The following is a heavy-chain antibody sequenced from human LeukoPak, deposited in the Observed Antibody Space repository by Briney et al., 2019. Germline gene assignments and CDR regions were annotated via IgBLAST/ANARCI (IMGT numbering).Heavy chain of an antibody. CDR3: ARDTYNYGGYRGTPISEFDY. V-gene: IGHV3-48*02. J-gene: IGHJ4*02. Sequence: PGGSLRLSCAASGFTFSSYSMNWVRQAPGKGLEWVSYISSSSSTIYYADSVKGRFTISRDNAKNSLYLQMNSLRDEATAVYYCARDTYNYGGYRGTPISEFDYWGQGTLVTVSS. CDR2: ISSSSSTI. D-gene: IGHD4-17*01. CDR1: GFTFSSYS.